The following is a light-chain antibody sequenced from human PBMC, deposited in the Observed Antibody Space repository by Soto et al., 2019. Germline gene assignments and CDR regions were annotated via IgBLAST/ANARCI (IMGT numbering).Light chain of an antibody. CDR2: AAS. CDR3: QQSSSTPPA. Sequence: DIQMTQSPPSLSASVGDRVTVTCRASQSISSYLNWYQQRPGKAPKLLIYAASSLQSGVASRFSGSGSGTDFTLTISSLQPEDFATYYCQQSSSTPPAFGQGTRLEIK. CDR1: QSISSY. V-gene: IGKV1-39*01. J-gene: IGKJ5*01.